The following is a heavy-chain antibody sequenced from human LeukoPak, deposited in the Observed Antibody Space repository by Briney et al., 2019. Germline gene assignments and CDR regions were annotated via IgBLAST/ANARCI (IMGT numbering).Heavy chain of an antibody. Sequence: ASVKVSCKASGGTFSSYAISWVRQAPGQGLEWMGGIIPIFGTANYAQKFQGRVTITADKSTSTAYMELSSLRSEDTAVYYCASSPTVTTSFRFDPWGQGTLVTVSS. CDR3: ASSPTVTTSFRFDP. CDR2: IIPIFGTA. D-gene: IGHD4-17*01. V-gene: IGHV1-69*06. J-gene: IGHJ5*02. CDR1: GGTFSSYA.